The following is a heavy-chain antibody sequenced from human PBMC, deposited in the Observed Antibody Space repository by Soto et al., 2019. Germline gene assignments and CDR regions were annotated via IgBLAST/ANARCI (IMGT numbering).Heavy chain of an antibody. CDR3: ARSQGGSSSLDIYYYYYYGMDV. J-gene: IGHJ6*02. CDR2: IIPNFGTA. Sequence: QVQLVQSGAEVKKPGSSVKVSCKAPGGTFSSYAISLVRQAPGQGLEWLGGIIPNFGTANYAQKFQGRVTITADESTSTGYMELSSLRSEDTAVYYCARSQGGSSSLDIYYYYYYGMDVWGQGTTVTVSS. CDR1: GGTFSSYA. D-gene: IGHD2-15*01. V-gene: IGHV1-69*01.